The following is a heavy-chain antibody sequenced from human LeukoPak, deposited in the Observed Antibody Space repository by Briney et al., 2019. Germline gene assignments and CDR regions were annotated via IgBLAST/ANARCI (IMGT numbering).Heavy chain of an antibody. CDR3: ARISLGAIWGYYYGMDV. J-gene: IGHJ6*02. Sequence: SVKVSCKASGGTFSSYSISWVRQSPGQGLEWMGGIIPIFDTADYAQKFQGRVTITADESTSTAYMELSSLRSEDTAVFYCARISLGAIWGYYYGMDVWGQGTTVTVSS. CDR1: GGTFSSYS. CDR2: IIPIFDTA. V-gene: IGHV1-69*13. D-gene: IGHD1-26*01.